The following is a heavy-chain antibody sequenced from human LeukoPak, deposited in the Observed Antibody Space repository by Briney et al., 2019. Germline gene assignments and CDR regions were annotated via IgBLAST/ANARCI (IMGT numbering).Heavy chain of an antibody. J-gene: IGHJ4*02. CDR2: INGDESST. CDR3: ARGAKWAYYFDY. CDR1: GFTFISYA. D-gene: IGHD1-26*01. V-gene: IGHV3-74*01. Sequence: PGGSLRLSCAASGFTFISYAMTWVRQAPGRGLEWVSRINGDESSTNYADSVKGRFTISRDNAKDTLYLHMNSLTAEDTAVYYCARGAKWAYYFDYWGQGTLVTVSS.